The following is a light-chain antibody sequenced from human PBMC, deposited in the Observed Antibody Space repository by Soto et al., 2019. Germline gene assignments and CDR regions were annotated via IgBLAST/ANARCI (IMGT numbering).Light chain of an antibody. CDR3: SSYTSSRAYV. V-gene: IGLV2-14*01. CDR2: EVT. J-gene: IGLJ1*01. Sequence: QYALTQPASVSGSPGQSITISCTGTSSDVGGYNSVSWYQQHPDKAPKLMIYEVTNRPSGVSIRFSGSKSGNTASLTISGLQAEDEADYYCSSYTSSRAYVFGTGTKVTVL. CDR1: SSDVGGYNS.